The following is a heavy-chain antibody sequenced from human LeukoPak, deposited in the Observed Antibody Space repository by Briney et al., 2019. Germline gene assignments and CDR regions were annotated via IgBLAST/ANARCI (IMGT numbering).Heavy chain of an antibody. CDR3: AGGHIAVSAHDDAFDI. J-gene: IGHJ3*02. D-gene: IGHD6-19*01. Sequence: PGGSLRLSCAASGFTFSSYSMNWVRQAPGKGLEWVSSISGSSSYIYYADSVKGRFTISRDNAKNSLYLQMNSLRAEDAALYYCAGGHIAVSAHDDAFDIWGQGTMVTVSS. V-gene: IGHV3-21*01. CDR1: GFTFSSYS. CDR2: ISGSSSYI.